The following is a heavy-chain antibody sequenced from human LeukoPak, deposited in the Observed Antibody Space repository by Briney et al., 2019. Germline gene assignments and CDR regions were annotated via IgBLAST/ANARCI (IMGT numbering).Heavy chain of an antibody. V-gene: IGHV3-21*01. J-gene: IGHJ4*02. CDR1: GFVFSTYS. CDR3: ARGGGDYYGSDY. D-gene: IGHD3-10*01. CDR2: ISRGDNYI. Sequence: GGSLRLSCAASGFVFSTYSMNWARQAPGKGLEWVSSISRGDNYIFYADSVKGRFTISRDNAKNSVYLQMNSLRAEDTAVYYCARGGGDYYGSDYWGQGKLVTVSS.